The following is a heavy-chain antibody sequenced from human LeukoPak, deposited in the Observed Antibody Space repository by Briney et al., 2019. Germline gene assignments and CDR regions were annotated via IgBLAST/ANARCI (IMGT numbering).Heavy chain of an antibody. CDR3: AKSGRCSSTSCYSGRYYMDV. CDR2: IWYDGSNK. J-gene: IGHJ6*03. CDR1: GFTFSSYG. V-gene: IGHV3-33*06. D-gene: IGHD2-2*01. Sequence: GGSLRLSCAASGFTFSSYGMHWVRQAPGKGLEWVAVIWYDGSNKYYAGSVKGRFTISRDNPKNTLYLQMNSLRAEDTAVYYCAKSGRCSSTSCYSGRYYMDVWGKGTTVTVSS.